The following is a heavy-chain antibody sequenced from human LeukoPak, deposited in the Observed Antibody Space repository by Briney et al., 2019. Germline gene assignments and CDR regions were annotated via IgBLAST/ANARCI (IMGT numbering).Heavy chain of an antibody. CDR3: AREVAVAGTDLHYYYYGMDV. Sequence: PGGSLRLSCAASGFTFSNYTMNWVRQAPGKGLEWVAYIRSSGSTIYYADSVKGRFTISRDNAKNSLYLQMNSLRAEDTAVYYCAREVAVAGTDLHYYYYGMDVWGQGTTVTVSS. CDR2: IRSSGSTI. D-gene: IGHD6-19*01. V-gene: IGHV3-48*04. J-gene: IGHJ6*02. CDR1: GFTFSNYT.